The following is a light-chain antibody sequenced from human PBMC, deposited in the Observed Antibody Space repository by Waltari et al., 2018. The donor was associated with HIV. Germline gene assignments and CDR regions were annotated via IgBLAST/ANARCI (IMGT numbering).Light chain of an antibody. CDR3: QQTYSTPYS. CDR2: AAS. J-gene: IGKJ2*01. V-gene: IGKV1-39*01. Sequence: DIQMTQSPSSLSASIGDRVTITCRASQSVTRKLNLYQQKSGKAPNLLISAASTLRSGVPSRFSGCGSWVDFTLTISSLQPEDFAFYFCQQTYSTPYSFGQGTKVEIK. CDR1: QSVTRK.